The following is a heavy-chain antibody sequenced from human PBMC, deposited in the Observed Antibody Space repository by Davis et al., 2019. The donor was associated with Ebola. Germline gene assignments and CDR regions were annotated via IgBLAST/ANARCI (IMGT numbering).Heavy chain of an antibody. V-gene: IGHV1-18*01. Sequence: AASVKVSCKPSGYSFTSYGISWVRQAPGRGLEWLGWISPYNGDTSYSQRVQGRVSLTTDTSTSTVYMELRSLTSDDTAMYYCALSLGYCSRTNCFSWFDPWGQGTLVTVSP. J-gene: IGHJ5*02. D-gene: IGHD2-2*01. CDR3: ALSLGYCSRTNCFSWFDP. CDR1: GYSFTSYG. CDR2: ISPYNGDT.